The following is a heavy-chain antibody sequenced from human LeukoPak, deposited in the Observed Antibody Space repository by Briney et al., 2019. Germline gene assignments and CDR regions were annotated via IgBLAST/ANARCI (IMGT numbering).Heavy chain of an antibody. Sequence: GGSLRLSCAASGFTFSSYEMNWVRQAPGKGLEWVSYISGSGSTTYYADSVKGRFTISRDNSKNTVYLQMNILRAEDTAVYYCATGVSSTLLLGYWGPGTLVTVSS. CDR2: ISGSGSTT. CDR1: GFTFSSYE. CDR3: ATGVSSTLLLGY. V-gene: IGHV3-48*03. D-gene: IGHD3-22*01. J-gene: IGHJ4*02.